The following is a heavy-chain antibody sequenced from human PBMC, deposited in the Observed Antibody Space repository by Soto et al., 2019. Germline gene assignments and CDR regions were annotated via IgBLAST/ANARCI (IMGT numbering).Heavy chain of an antibody. CDR3: AKKVNSGPGSQYFDY. D-gene: IGHD3-10*01. Sequence: PWGSLRLSCAASGFTFSSYGMHWVRQAPGKGLEWVAVISYDGSNKYYADSVKGRFTISRDNSKNTLFLQMNSLRAEDTAIYYCAKKVNSGPGSQYFDYWGQGTLVTVSS. CDR1: GFTFSSYG. CDR2: ISYDGSNK. V-gene: IGHV3-30*18. J-gene: IGHJ4*02.